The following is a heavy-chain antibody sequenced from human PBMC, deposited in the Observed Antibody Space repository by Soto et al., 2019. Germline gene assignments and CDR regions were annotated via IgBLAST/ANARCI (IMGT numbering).Heavy chain of an antibody. CDR3: AIQTPSSYDSSGYYLLYFQH. J-gene: IGHJ1*01. D-gene: IGHD3-22*01. CDR1: GYTFTSYA. Sequence: SGKVSLNASGYTFTSYAMHWVRQAPGQRLEWMGWINAGNGNTKYSQKFQGRVTITRDTSASTAYMELSSLRSEDTAVYYCAIQTPSSYDSSGYYLLYFQHWGQGTLVTVSS. V-gene: IGHV1-3*01. CDR2: INAGNGNT.